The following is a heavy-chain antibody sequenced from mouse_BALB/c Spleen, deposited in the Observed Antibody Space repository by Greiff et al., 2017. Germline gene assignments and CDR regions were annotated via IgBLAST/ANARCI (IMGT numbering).Heavy chain of an antibody. V-gene: IGHV1S56*01. CDR3: AISNRDAVYYFDY. CDR1: GYTFTSYD. J-gene: IGHJ2*01. CDR2: IYPEDGST. D-gene: IGHD2-14*01. Sequence: QVQLQQSGPELVKPGALVKISCTASGYTFTSYDINWVKQRPGQGLEWLGWIYPEDGSTQYNEKFKGKATLTAVTSSSTAYMQLSSLTSENSAVYFCAISNRDAVYYFDYWGQGTTLTVSS.